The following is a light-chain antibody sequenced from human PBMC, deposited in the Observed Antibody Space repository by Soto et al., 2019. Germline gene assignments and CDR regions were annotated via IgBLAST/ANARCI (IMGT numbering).Light chain of an antibody. CDR3: LHDYTYPRT. J-gene: IGKJ1*01. CDR2: AAS. V-gene: IGKV1-6*01. Sequence: AIQMTQSPSSLSASVGDRGTITCRASQDIRNDLGWYQQKPGEAPQLLIYAASHLQSGVPSRFSGSGSGTDFTLTISSLQPEDFATYYCLHDYTYPRTFGQGTKVDIK. CDR1: QDIRND.